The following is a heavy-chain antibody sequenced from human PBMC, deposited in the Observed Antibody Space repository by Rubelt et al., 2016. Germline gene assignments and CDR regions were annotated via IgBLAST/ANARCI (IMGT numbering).Heavy chain of an antibody. J-gene: IGHJ4*02. CDR2: ISAYSGST. V-gene: IGHV1-18*01. CDR3: ATGATPALDY. CDR1: GYTFTNYG. D-gene: IGHD5-12*01. Sequence: QVQLVQSGAEVKKPEASVKVSCKASGYTFTNYGISWVRQAPGQGLEWMGWISAYSGSTKYAQKLQGRVTMTEDTSTDTAYMELSSLRSEDTAVYYCATGATPALDYWGQGTLVTVSS.